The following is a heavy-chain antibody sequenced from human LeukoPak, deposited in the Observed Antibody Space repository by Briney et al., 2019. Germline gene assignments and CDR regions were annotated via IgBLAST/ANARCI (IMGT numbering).Heavy chain of an antibody. CDR1: GFTFSSDW. CDR2: ISNDGRSI. CDR3: AREACSGSCHSAYFDY. D-gene: IGHD2-15*01. Sequence: GGSLRLSCAASGFTFSSDWMHWVRQAPAKGLEWVAVISNDGRSIYYADSVKGRFTISRDDSKNTLYLQVNSLRTEDTAVYSCAREACSGSCHSAYFDYWGLGTLVTVSS. V-gene: IGHV3-30*03. J-gene: IGHJ4*02.